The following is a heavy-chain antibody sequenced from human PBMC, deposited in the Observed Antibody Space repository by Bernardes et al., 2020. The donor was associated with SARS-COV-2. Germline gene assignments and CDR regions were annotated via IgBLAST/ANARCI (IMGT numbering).Heavy chain of an antibody. J-gene: IGHJ5*02. CDR2: IKSKTDGGTT. CDR1: GFTFSNAW. Sequence: GGSLRLSCAASGFTFSNAWMSWVRQAPGKGLEWVGRIKSKTDGGTTDYAAPVKGGFTISRDDSKNTLYLQMNSLKTEDTAVYYCTTERPRTIYCSGGSCKGGTYNWFDPWGQGTLVTVSS. D-gene: IGHD2-15*01. CDR3: TTERPRTIYCSGGSCKGGTYNWFDP. V-gene: IGHV3-15*01.